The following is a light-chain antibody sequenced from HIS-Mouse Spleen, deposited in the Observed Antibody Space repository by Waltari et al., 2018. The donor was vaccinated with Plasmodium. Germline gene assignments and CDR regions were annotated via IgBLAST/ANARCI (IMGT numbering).Light chain of an antibody. Sequence: GQSITISCTGTSSDVGSYNLVSWYQQHPGKAPKLMIYEGSKRPSGVSNRFSGSKSGHKASLTISGLQAEDEADYYCCSYAGSSTFVVFGGGTKLTVL. CDR1: SSDVGSYNL. J-gene: IGLJ2*01. CDR3: CSYAGSSTFVV. CDR2: EGS. V-gene: IGLV2-23*03.